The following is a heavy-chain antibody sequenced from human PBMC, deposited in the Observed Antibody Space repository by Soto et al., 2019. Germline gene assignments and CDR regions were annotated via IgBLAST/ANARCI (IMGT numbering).Heavy chain of an antibody. D-gene: IGHD4-17*01. V-gene: IGHV3-21*01. Sequence: EVQLVESGGGLVKPGGSLRLSCAASGFTFSSYSMNWVRQAPGKGLEWVSSISTSGSYIYYADSVKGRFTISRGNAKNSLYLQMNSLRAEDTAVYYCARERTTDGMGVWGQGTTVTVSS. J-gene: IGHJ6*02. CDR1: GFTFSSYS. CDR2: ISTSGSYI. CDR3: ARERTTDGMGV.